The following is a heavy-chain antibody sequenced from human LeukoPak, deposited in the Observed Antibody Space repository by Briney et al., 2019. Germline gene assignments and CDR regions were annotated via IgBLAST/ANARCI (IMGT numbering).Heavy chain of an antibody. Sequence: GASVKVSCKASGYTFTGYYMHWVRQAPGQGLERMGWINPNSGGTNYAQKFQGRVTMTRDTSISTAYMELSRLRSDDTAVYYCARGRSIAVAGRNIAPLDNDYWGQGTLVTVSS. CDR1: GYTFTGYY. D-gene: IGHD6-19*01. J-gene: IGHJ4*02. CDR2: INPNSGGT. CDR3: ARGRSIAVAGRNIAPLDNDY. V-gene: IGHV1-2*02.